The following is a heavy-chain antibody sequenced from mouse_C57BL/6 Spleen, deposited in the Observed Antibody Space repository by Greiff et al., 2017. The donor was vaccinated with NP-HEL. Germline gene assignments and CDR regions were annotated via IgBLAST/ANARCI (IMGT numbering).Heavy chain of an antibody. CDR1: GYAFSSYW. CDR2: IYPGDGDT. Sequence: VKVVESGAELVKPGASVKISCKASGYAFSSYWMNWVKQRPGKGLEWIGQIYPGDGDTNYNGKFKGKATLTADKSSSTAYMQLSSLTSEDSAVYFWARSGISLVYYDYDGGYYAMDYWGQGTSVTVSS. J-gene: IGHJ4*01. D-gene: IGHD2-4*01. V-gene: IGHV1-80*01. CDR3: ARSGISLVYYDYDGGYYAMDY.